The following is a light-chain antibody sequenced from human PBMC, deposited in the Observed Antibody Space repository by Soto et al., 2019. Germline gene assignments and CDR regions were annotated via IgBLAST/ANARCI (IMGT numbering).Light chain of an antibody. CDR2: DVN. CDR3: CSSAGSYAFWV. V-gene: IGLV2-11*01. CDR1: NSDVGGYDY. Sequence: QSALTQPRSVSGSPGQSVTISCTGTNSDVGGYDYVSWYQHHPGKAPKLMIFDVNKRPSGVPDRFSGSKSGNTASLTISGLQAEDEADYYCCSSAGSYAFWVCGGGTKLTVL. J-gene: IGLJ3*02.